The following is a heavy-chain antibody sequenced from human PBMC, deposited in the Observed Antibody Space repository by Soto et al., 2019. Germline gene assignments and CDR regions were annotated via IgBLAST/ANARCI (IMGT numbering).Heavy chain of an antibody. CDR1: GGTFSSYA. CDR3: ARDGRATVVTPAYYYGMDV. D-gene: IGHD4-17*01. V-gene: IGHV1-69*01. CDR2: IIPIFGTA. Sequence: QVQLVQSGAEVKKPGSPVKVSCKASGGTFSSYAISWVRQAPGQGLEWMGGIIPIFGTANYAQKFQGRVTITADESTSTAYMELSSLRSEDTAVYYCARDGRATVVTPAYYYGMDVWGQGTTVTVSS. J-gene: IGHJ6*02.